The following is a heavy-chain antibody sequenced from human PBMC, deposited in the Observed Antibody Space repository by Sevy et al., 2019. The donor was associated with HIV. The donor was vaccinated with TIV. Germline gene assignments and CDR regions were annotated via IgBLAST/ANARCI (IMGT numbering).Heavy chain of an antibody. CDR3: AKPSLPYCSSTSCYPHFDY. D-gene: IGHD2-2*01. CDR1: GFTFSSYA. J-gene: IGHJ4*02. Sequence: HLGGSLILSCAASGFTFSSYAMSWVRQAPGKGLEWVSAISGSGGSTYYADSVKGRFTISGDNSKNTLYLQMNSLRAEDTAVYYCAKPSLPYCSSTSCYPHFDYWGQGTLVTVFS. CDR2: ISGSGGST. V-gene: IGHV3-23*01.